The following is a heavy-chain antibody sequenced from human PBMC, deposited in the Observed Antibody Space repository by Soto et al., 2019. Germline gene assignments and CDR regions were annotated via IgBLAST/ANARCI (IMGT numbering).Heavy chain of an antibody. J-gene: IGHJ6*02. V-gene: IGHV4-59*01. CDR2: IYYSGST. D-gene: IGHD1-7*01. Sequence: SETLSLTCTVSGGSISSYYWSWIRQPPGKGLEWIGYIYYSGSTNYNPSLKSRVTISVDTSKNQFSLKLSSVTAADTAVYYCARDRKLELAGGMDVWGQGTTVTVSS. CDR1: GGSISSYY. CDR3: ARDRKLELAGGMDV.